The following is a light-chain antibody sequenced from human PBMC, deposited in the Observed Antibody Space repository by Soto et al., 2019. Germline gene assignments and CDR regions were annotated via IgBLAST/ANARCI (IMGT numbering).Light chain of an antibody. Sequence: DIQMTQSPSSLSASVGDRVTITCRASQSISSYLNWYQQKPGKAPKLLIYAASSLQSGVPSRFSASGSGTDFTLTISSLQPEDFATYYCHQSSEAAWTFGQGTKVDIK. CDR3: HQSSEAAWT. CDR1: QSISSY. CDR2: AAS. V-gene: IGKV1-39*01. J-gene: IGKJ1*01.